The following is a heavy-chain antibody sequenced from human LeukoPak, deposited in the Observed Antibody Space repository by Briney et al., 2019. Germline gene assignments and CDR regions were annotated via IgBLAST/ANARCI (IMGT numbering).Heavy chain of an antibody. V-gene: IGHV3-21*01. D-gene: IGHD6-13*01. CDR1: GFTFSSYS. CDR2: ISSSSSYI. CDR3: ARDLIAAAGTFLGY. Sequence: PGGSLRLSCAASGFTFSSYSMNWVRQAPGKGLEWVSSISSSSSYIYYADSVKGRFTIPRDNAKNSLYLQMNSLRAEDTAVYYCARDLIAAAGTFLGYWGQGTLVTVSS. J-gene: IGHJ4*02.